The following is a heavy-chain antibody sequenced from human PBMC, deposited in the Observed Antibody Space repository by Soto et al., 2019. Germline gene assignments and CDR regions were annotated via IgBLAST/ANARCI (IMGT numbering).Heavy chain of an antibody. D-gene: IGHD3-22*01. Sequence: ASVKVSCKASGGTFSTYTMSWVRQAPGQGLEWMGGIIPMFGTTTYAENFQGRVTITADESTRTAYRELTSLTSEDTAVYYCTRDLYYFDGSAYYGHNWFDPWGQGTRVTVSS. J-gene: IGHJ5*02. CDR2: IIPMFGTT. V-gene: IGHV1-69*13. CDR3: TRDLYYFDGSAYYGHNWFDP. CDR1: GGTFSTYT.